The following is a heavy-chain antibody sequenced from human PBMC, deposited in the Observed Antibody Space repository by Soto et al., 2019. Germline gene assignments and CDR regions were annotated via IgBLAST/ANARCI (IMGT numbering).Heavy chain of an antibody. CDR3: AKVAGVRFDGSVSDADY. J-gene: IGHJ4*02. V-gene: IGHV3-23*01. D-gene: IGHD3-10*01. CDR2: ISGSGGST. Sequence: EVQLLESGGGLVQPGGSLRLSCAVSGFTFSNYAMSWVRQAPGKGLEWVSTISGSGGSTYYAESVKGRFTISRDNSKNTLYPSMNSLRAEDTAVYYCAKVAGVRFDGSVSDADYWGQGTLVTVSS. CDR1: GFTFSNYA.